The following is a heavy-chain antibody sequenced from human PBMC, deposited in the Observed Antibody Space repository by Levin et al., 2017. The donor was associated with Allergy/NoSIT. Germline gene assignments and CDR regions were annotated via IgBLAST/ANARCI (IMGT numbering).Heavy chain of an antibody. CDR2: TIPVFGTT. V-gene: IGHV1-69*13. CDR3: ASPENCSTAGCYFAGVFDI. Sequence: SVKVSCKASGGIFSKYAITWVRQAPGQGLEWMGGTIPVFGTTNYAQKVRDRITITADESTSTVYMELSSLRSDDTAVYYCASPENCSTAGCYFAGVFDIWGQGTLVTVSS. J-gene: IGHJ3*02. CDR1: GGIFSKYA. D-gene: IGHD2-2*01.